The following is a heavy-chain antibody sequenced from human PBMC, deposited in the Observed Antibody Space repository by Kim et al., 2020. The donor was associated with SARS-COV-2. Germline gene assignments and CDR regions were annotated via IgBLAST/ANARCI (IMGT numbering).Heavy chain of an antibody. CDR3: ASFAYYDFWSGYWYYGMDV. D-gene: IGHD3-3*01. J-gene: IGHJ6*02. Sequence: SETLSLTCTVSGGSISSSSYYWGWIRQPPGKGLEWIGSIYYSGSTYYNPSLKSRVTISVDTSKNQFSLKLSSVTAADTAVYYCASFAYYDFWSGYWYYGMDVWGQGTTVTVSS. V-gene: IGHV4-39*01. CDR2: IYYSGST. CDR1: GGSISSSSYY.